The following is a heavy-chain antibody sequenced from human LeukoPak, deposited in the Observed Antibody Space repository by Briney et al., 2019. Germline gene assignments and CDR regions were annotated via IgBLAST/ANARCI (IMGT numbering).Heavy chain of an antibody. Sequence: SGGSLRLSCAASGFTFSDYYMSWIRQAPGKGLEWVSYISSSGSTIYYADSVKGRFTISRDNAKNSLYLQMNSLRAEDTAVYYCAREGHYVGDYHYGMDVWGQGTMVTVSS. D-gene: IGHD4-17*01. J-gene: IGHJ6*02. V-gene: IGHV3-11*01. CDR2: ISSSGSTI. CDR3: AREGHYVGDYHYGMDV. CDR1: GFTFSDYY.